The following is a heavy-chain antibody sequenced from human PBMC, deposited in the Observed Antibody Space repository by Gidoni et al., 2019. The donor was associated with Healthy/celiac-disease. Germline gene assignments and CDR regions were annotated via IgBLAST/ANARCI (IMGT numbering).Heavy chain of an antibody. CDR1: GYTFTCYY. CDR2: INPTSGGT. CDR3: ARDRAYYYDSSGYYYGRFAFDI. Sequence: QVQLVQSGAEVKKPGASVKVSCKASGYTFTCYYMHWVRQAPGQGLEWMGWINPTSGGTNHAKKFQGRVTMTRDTSISTAYMELSRLRSDDTAVYYCARDRAYYYDSSGYYYGRFAFDIWGQGTMVTVSS. V-gene: IGHV1-2*02. J-gene: IGHJ3*02. D-gene: IGHD3-22*01.